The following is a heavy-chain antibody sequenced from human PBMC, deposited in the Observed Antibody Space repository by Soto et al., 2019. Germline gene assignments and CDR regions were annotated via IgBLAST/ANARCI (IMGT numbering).Heavy chain of an antibody. D-gene: IGHD2-2*01. Sequence: GASVKVSCKASGYTFTSYAMHWVRQAPGQRLEWMGWINAGNGNTKYSQKFQGRVTITRDTSASTAYMELSSLRSEDTAVYYCARAKDIVVVPAATEDPNNWFDPWGQGTLVTVSS. J-gene: IGHJ5*02. V-gene: IGHV1-3*01. CDR1: GYTFTSYA. CDR3: ARAKDIVVVPAATEDPNNWFDP. CDR2: INAGNGNT.